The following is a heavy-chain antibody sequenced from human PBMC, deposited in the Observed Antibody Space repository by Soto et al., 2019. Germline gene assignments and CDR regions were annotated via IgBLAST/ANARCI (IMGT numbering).Heavy chain of an antibody. D-gene: IGHD1-26*01. V-gene: IGHV4-4*07. CDR1: GDSIGRFY. Sequence: QLQLHESGPGLVKPSETLSLTCNVSGDSIGRFYWSWIRQSAGKGLEWIGRVYSTGGVTYNPALKGRVTISLDRSNNHVSLDMNSVTAADTAVYFCARDLSGTGLDIWGRGTRVSVSS. CDR3: ARDLSGTGLDI. CDR2: VYSTGGV. J-gene: IGHJ6*02.